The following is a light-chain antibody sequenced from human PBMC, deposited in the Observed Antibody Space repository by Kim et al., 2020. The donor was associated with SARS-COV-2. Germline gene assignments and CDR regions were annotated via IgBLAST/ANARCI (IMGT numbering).Light chain of an antibody. V-gene: IGLV3-19*01. CDR1: SLGSFS. Sequence: GETCRRNGQGDSLGSFSANRYQQKAEQAPTLVISNTNTRHSGTPDRFSGSSSGNTASLTITGAQAEDEADYYCKSRDTSGNRLVFAGGTQLTVL. CDR2: NTN. CDR3: KSRDTSGNRLV. J-gene: IGLJ2*01.